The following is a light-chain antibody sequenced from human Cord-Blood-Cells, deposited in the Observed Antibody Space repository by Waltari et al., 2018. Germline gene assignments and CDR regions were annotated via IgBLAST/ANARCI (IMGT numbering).Light chain of an antibody. V-gene: IGLV3-21*03. CDR3: QVWDSSSDHWV. Sequence: SYLLPQPPSVSVAPGKTARITCGGNNIGSKSVNWYQQKPGKAPVLVVYDDSDRPSGIPERFSGSNSGNTATLTISRVEAGDEADYYCQVWDSSSDHWVFGGGTKLTVL. CDR1: NIGSKS. CDR2: DDS. J-gene: IGLJ3*02.